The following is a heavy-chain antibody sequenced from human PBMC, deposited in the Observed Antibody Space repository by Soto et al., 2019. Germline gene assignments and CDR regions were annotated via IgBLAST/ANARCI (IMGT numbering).Heavy chain of an antibody. Sequence: ESGGGLVQPGGSLRLSCAASGFTFSDYWMSWVRQAPGKGLECVANIKRDGSEKYYVDPVKGRFTISRDNAKNLLYLQMNSLRAEDTAVYYCATSMGRGGNDYWGQGTLVTVSS. CDR1: GFTFSDYW. V-gene: IGHV3-7*05. J-gene: IGHJ4*02. CDR3: ATSMGRGGNDY. CDR2: IKRDGSEK. D-gene: IGHD3-10*01.